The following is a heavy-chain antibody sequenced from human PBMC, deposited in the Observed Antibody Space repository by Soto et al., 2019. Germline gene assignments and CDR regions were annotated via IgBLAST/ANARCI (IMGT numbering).Heavy chain of an antibody. J-gene: IGHJ4*02. Sequence: SETLSLTCTVSGGSISSSRYYWGWIRQPPGKGLEWIGSIYYSGSTYYNPSLKSRVTISVDTSKNQFSLKLSSVTAADTAVYYCARQDYGDRYFDYWGQGTLVTVSS. D-gene: IGHD4-17*01. CDR1: GGSISSSRYY. V-gene: IGHV4-39*01. CDR3: ARQDYGDRYFDY. CDR2: IYYSGST.